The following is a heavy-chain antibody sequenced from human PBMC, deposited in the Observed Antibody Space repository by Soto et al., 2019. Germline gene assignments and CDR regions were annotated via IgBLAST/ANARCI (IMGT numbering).Heavy chain of an antibody. J-gene: IGHJ3*02. CDR3: ARGRDTALSDDAFDI. D-gene: IGHD5-18*01. CDR2: IYYSGST. CDR1: GGSISSGGYY. Sequence: QVQLQESGPGLVKPSQTLSLTCTVSGGSISSGGYYWSWIRQHPGKGLEGIGYIYYSGSTYYKPSLKSRVTISVDTSKNQFSLKLSSVTAADTAVYYCARGRDTALSDDAFDIWGQGTMVTVSS. V-gene: IGHV4-31*03.